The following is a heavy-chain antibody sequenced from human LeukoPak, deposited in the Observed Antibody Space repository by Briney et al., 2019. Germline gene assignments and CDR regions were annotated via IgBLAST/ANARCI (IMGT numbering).Heavy chain of an antibody. J-gene: IGHJ4*02. V-gene: IGHV3-74*01. CDR1: GFTFSSYW. Sequence: GGSLRLSCAASGFTFSSYWMHWVRHAPGKGLVWVSRINSDGSSTSYADSVKGRFTIPRDNAKNTLYLQMNSLRAEDTAVYYCARGIRMVAPGYWGQGTLVTVSS. D-gene: IGHD4/OR15-4a*01. CDR2: INSDGSST. CDR3: ARGIRMVAPGY.